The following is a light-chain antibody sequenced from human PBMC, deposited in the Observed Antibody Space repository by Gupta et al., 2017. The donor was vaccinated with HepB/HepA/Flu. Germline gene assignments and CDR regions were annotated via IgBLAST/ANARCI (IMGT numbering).Light chain of an antibody. CDR1: QSISSW. V-gene: IGKV1-5*03. CDR2: KAS. Sequence: DIQMTPSPSTLSASVGDSVPIPCRASQSISSWLAWYQQKPGKAPKLLIYKASSLESGVPPRFSGSGSGTEFTRTISSLQPDDFATYYCQQYRTFGQGTKVEIK. CDR3: QQYRT. J-gene: IGKJ1*01.